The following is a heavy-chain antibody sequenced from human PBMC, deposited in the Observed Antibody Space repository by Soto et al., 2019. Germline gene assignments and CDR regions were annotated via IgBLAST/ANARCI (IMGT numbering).Heavy chain of an antibody. CDR2: IYYSGST. CDR3: ARDSPPSYYYGMDV. V-gene: IGHV4-61*01. Sequence: SETLSLTCTVSGGSVSSGSYYWSLIRQPPGKGLEWIGYIYYSGSTNYNPSLKSRVTISVDTSKNQFSLKLSSVTAADTAVYYCARDSPPSYYYGMDVWGQGTTVTVSS. CDR1: GGSVSSGSYY. J-gene: IGHJ6*02.